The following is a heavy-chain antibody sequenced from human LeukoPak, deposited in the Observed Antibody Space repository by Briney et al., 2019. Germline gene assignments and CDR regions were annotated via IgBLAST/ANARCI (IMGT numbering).Heavy chain of an antibody. D-gene: IGHD5-24*01. J-gene: IGHJ3*01. CDR2: IGSSGGST. V-gene: IGHV3-23*01. Sequence: PGGSLRLSCAASGFNFITAAMTWVRQAPGKGLEWVSLIGSSGGSTYYADSVKGRFTISRDNSNHTLSLQTNSLRVEDTAIYYCVKDIQLSTWGLGTMVTVSS. CDR1: GFNFITAA. CDR3: VKDIQLST.